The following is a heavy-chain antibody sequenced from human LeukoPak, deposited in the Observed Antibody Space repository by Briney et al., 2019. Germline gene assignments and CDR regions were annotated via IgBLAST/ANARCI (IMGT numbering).Heavy chain of an antibody. J-gene: IGHJ4*02. CDR1: GYSISSGYY. Sequence: PSETLSLTCTVSGYSISSGYYWGWIRQPPGKGLEWIGSIHHSGSTFYNPSLVSRVTISVDTSKNQFSVRVSSVTAPDTAVYYCARDHYTTGTTGFWDSWGQGTLVTVSS. CDR3: ARDHYTTGTTGFWDS. D-gene: IGHD1-1*01. CDR2: IHHSGST. V-gene: IGHV4-38-2*02.